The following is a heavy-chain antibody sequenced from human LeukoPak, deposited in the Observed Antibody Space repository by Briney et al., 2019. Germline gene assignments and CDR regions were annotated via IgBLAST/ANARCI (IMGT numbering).Heavy chain of an antibody. D-gene: IGHD1-26*01. V-gene: IGHV4-39*01. Sequence: PSETLSLTCTVAGGSISSNLHYWDWIRQAPGKGLEWIGSLLYTGNTWYNPSLKSRVTISVDTSKNQFSLKLSSVTAADTAVYYCARPRAIVGDLFDYWGQGTLVTVSS. CDR1: GGSISSNLHY. CDR2: LLYTGNT. CDR3: ARPRAIVGDLFDY. J-gene: IGHJ4*02.